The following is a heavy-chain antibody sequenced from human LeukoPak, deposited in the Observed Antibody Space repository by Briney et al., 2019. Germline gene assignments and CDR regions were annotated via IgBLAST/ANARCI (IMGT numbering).Heavy chain of an antibody. J-gene: IGHJ6*03. CDR1: GFTFSDYY. Sequence: GSLRLSCAASGFTFSDYYMSWIRQAPGKGLEWVSYISSSGSTIYYADSVKGRFTISRDNAKNSLYLQMNSLRAEDTAVYYCARAGYCSGGSCYSYYYYMDVWGKGTTVTVSS. CDR2: ISSSGSTI. V-gene: IGHV3-11*04. CDR3: ARAGYCSGGSCYSYYYYMDV. D-gene: IGHD2-15*01.